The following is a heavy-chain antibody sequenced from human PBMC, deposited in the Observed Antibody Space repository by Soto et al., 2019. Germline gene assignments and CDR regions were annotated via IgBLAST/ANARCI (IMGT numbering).Heavy chain of an antibody. J-gene: IGHJ6*02. Sequence: ASVKVSCKASGYTFTSYGISWVRQAPGQGLEWMGWISAYNGNTNYAQKLQGRVTMTTDTSTSTAYMELRSLRSDDTAVYYCARDEWELRGNYYYGMDVWAKGPRSPSP. CDR3: ARDEWELRGNYYYGMDV. D-gene: IGHD1-26*01. V-gene: IGHV1-18*01. CDR1: GYTFTSYG. CDR2: ISAYNGNT.